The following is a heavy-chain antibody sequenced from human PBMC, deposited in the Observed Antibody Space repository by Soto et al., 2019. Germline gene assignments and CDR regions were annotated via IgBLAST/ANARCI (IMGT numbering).Heavy chain of an antibody. CDR2: IYYSGST. Sequence: LTCTVSGGSISSYYWSWIRQPPGKGLEWIGYIYYSGSTNYNPSLKSRVTISVDTSKNQFSLKLSSVTAADTAVYYCASLSVAGTNSNYFDYWGQGTLVTVYS. D-gene: IGHD6-19*01. V-gene: IGHV4-59*01. CDR3: ASLSVAGTNSNYFDY. J-gene: IGHJ4*02. CDR1: GGSISSYY.